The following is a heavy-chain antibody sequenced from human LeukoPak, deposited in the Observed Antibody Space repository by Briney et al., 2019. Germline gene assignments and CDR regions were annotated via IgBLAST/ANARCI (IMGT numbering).Heavy chain of an antibody. J-gene: IGHJ4*02. CDR3: ARAGAVEMTPLDY. V-gene: IGHV1-2*04. CDR1: GYTFTGYY. D-gene: IGHD5-24*01. CDR2: INPNSGGT. Sequence: ASVKVSCKASGYTFTGYYMHWVRQAPGQGLEWMGWINPNSGGTNYAQKFQGWVTMTRDTSISTAYMELSRLRSDDTAVYYCARAGAVEMTPLDYWGQGTLVTVSS.